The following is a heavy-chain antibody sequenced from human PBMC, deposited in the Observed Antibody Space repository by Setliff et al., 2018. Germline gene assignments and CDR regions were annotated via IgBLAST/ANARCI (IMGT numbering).Heavy chain of an antibody. CDR1: GYTFSDYG. V-gene: IGHV1-18*01. D-gene: IGHD2-8*01. Sequence: ASVKVSCKASGYTFSDYGVSWVRQAPGQGLEWMGWISPHSGRAFYAPQFQDRVIMTTDTSTNTAYLDLRSLRSDDTAVYYCERLVRYCTATACQRTSGDDLWGQGTLATVSS. CDR3: ERLVRYCTATACQRTSGDDL. CDR2: ISPHSGRA. J-gene: IGHJ5*02.